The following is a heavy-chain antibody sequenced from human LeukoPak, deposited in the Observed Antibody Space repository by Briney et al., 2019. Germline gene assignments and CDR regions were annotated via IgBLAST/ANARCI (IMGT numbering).Heavy chain of an antibody. J-gene: IGHJ4*02. Sequence: PSETLSLTCDVSGGSINDRDWWTWVRQPPGQGLEWLGEIQSSGRTNYNPSLKSRVTFSINKSQNQVFLNLGSVTAADTAVYYCARARLRYCSGGSCGFDYWGQGTLVTVSS. CDR3: ARARLRYCSGGSCGFDY. V-gene: IGHV4-4*02. CDR2: IQSSGRT. CDR1: GGSINDRDW. D-gene: IGHD2-15*01.